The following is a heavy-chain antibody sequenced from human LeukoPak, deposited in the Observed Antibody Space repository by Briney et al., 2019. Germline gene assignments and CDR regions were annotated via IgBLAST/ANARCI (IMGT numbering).Heavy chain of an antibody. V-gene: IGHV3-7*01. Sequence: AGSLRLSCAVSGFTFSTYWMSWVRQAPGKGLEWVANIKQDGSETYYVDSVKGRFTISRDNSKNSLYLQMNSLRIEDTAVYYCARLFSSGWDDYFDYWGQGTLVTVSS. D-gene: IGHD6-19*01. CDR1: GFTFSTYW. CDR2: IKQDGSET. CDR3: ARLFSSGWDDYFDY. J-gene: IGHJ4*02.